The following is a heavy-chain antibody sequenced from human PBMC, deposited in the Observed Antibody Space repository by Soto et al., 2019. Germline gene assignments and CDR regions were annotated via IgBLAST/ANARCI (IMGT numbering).Heavy chain of an antibody. Sequence: ASVKVSCKASGYTFTSYGISWVRQAPGQGLEWMGWISAYNGNTNYAQKLQGRVTMTTDTSTSTAYMELRSLRSDDTAVYYCARVWSTSIAARRSNWFDPWGQGTLVTVSS. CDR2: ISAYNGNT. V-gene: IGHV1-18*01. D-gene: IGHD6-6*01. CDR1: GYTFTSYG. CDR3: ARVWSTSIAARRSNWFDP. J-gene: IGHJ5*02.